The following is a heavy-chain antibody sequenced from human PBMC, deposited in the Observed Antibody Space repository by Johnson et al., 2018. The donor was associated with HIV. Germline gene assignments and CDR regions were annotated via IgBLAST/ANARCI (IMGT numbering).Heavy chain of an antibody. J-gene: IGHJ3*02. Sequence: QVQLVESGGGVVQPGRSLRLSCAASGFTFSSYGMHWVRQAPGKGLEWVAFIRYDGSNKYYTESVKGRFTISRDNSKNTLYLQMNSLRAEDTAVYYCARETYGGNSGAFDIWGQGTMVTVSS. CDR1: GFTFSSYG. V-gene: IGHV3-30*02. CDR3: ARETYGGNSGAFDI. CDR2: IRYDGSNK. D-gene: IGHD4-23*01.